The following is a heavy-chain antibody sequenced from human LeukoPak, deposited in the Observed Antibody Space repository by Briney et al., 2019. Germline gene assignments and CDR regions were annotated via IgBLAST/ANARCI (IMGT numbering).Heavy chain of an antibody. V-gene: IGHV4-30-4*08. CDR2: IYYSGST. Sequence: SETLSLTCTVSGGSNSSGGYYWSWIRQPPGKGLEWIGYIYYSGSTYYNPSLKSRVTISVDTSKNQFSLKLSSVTAADTAVYYCARESITMVRGARGFDYWGQGTLVTVSS. D-gene: IGHD3-10*01. CDR3: ARESITMVRGARGFDY. J-gene: IGHJ4*02. CDR1: GGSNSSGGYY.